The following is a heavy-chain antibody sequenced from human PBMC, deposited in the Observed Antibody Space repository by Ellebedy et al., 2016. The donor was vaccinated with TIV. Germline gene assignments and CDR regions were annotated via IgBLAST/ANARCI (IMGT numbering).Heavy chain of an antibody. CDR1: GGSVSSGDSY. CDR3: ARMGPSGSYWSYFDP. V-gene: IGHV4-61*08. J-gene: IGHJ5*02. CDR2: IFYSGST. D-gene: IGHD1-26*01. Sequence: MPSETLSLTCTVSGGSVSSGDSYWSWIRQPPEKGLEWIGYIFYSGSTNYNPSLKSRLTISLDTSKKQFSLKLSSVTAADTAVYYCARMGPSGSYWSYFDPWGQGTLVTVSS.